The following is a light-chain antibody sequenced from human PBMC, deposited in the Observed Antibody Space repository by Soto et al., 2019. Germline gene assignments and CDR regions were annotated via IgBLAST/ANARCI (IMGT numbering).Light chain of an antibody. J-gene: IGKJ5*01. CDR2: DAS. V-gene: IGKV3-11*01. CDR1: QRVSSGY. Sequence: EIVLTQSPGTLSLSPGERATLSCRASQRVSSGYLAWYQQKPGQAPRLLIYDASNRATGIPARFSGSGSETDFTLTISSLEPEDFAVYYCQHRMNWPLTFGQGTRLEIK. CDR3: QHRMNWPLT.